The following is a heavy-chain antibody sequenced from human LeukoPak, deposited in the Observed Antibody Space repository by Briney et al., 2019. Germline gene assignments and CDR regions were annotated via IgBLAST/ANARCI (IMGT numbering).Heavy chain of an antibody. J-gene: IGHJ6*02. Sequence: GGSLRLSCAASGFRFSDYTMTWVRQAPGKGLEWASAISGSGGSTYYADSVKGRFTISRDNSKNTLYLQMNSLRAEDTALYYCAKVTYYYDSSGYYYYYGRDVWGQGPTVTVSS. D-gene: IGHD3-22*01. CDR1: GFRFSDYT. V-gene: IGHV3-23*01. CDR2: ISGSGGST. CDR3: AKVTYYYDSSGYYYYYGRDV.